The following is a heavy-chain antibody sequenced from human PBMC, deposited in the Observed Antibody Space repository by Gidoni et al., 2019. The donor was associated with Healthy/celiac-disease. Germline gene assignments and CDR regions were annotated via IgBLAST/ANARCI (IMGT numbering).Heavy chain of an antibody. Sequence: EVQLLASGGGLVQPGGSLRLSCAASGFTFSSYAMSWVRQAPGKGLEWVPAISGSGGSTYYADSVKGRFTISRDNSKNTLYLQMNSLRAEDTAVYYCAKSVGITMYYFDYWGQGTLVTVSS. CDR1: GFTFSSYA. CDR2: ISGSGGST. D-gene: IGHD7-27*01. V-gene: IGHV3-23*01. J-gene: IGHJ4*02. CDR3: AKSVGITMYYFDY.